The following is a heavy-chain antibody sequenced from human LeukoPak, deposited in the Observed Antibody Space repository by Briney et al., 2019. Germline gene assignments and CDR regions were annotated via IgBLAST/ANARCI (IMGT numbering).Heavy chain of an antibody. CDR1: GDSISGNY. Sequence: SETLSLTCTVSGDSISGNYWSWMRQPPGKGLEWIGYIYYSGSTNYNPSLKSRVTMSVDTSKNQFSLNLSSVTTAATAVYYCARLLAGCPGGRCRAHFDYWGQGTLVTVSP. V-gene: IGHV4-59*01. D-gene: IGHD2-15*01. J-gene: IGHJ4*02. CDR3: ARLLAGCPGGRCRAHFDY. CDR2: IYYSGST.